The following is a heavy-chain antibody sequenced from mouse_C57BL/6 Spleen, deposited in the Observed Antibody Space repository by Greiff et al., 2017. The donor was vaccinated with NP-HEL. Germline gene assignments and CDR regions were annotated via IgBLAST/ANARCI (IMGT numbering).Heavy chain of an antibody. Sequence: EVKLMESGPELVKPGASVKISCKASGYSFTGYFMNWVMQSHGKSLEWIGRINPYNGDTFYNQKFKGKATLTVYKSSSTAHMELRSLTSEDSAVYYCARAYDYDEYFDVWGTGTTVTVSS. CDR3: ARAYDYDEYFDV. J-gene: IGHJ1*03. CDR2: INPYNGDT. D-gene: IGHD2-4*01. V-gene: IGHV1-20*01. CDR1: GYSFTGYF.